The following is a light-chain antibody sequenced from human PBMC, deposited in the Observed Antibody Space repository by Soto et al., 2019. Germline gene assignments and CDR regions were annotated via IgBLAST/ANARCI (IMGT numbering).Light chain of an antibody. CDR1: SSNVGSYKL. CDR3: RTSGSSPTYV. CDR2: EVN. V-gene: IGLV2-23*02. Sequence: QSALTQPASVSGSPGQSITISCTGTSSNVGSYKLVSWYQQHPGKAPKLMIFEVNKRPSGVSNRFSGSKSGNTASLTIPGLKVEHDADYYCRTSGSSPTYVLGTGTKVTVL. J-gene: IGLJ1*01.